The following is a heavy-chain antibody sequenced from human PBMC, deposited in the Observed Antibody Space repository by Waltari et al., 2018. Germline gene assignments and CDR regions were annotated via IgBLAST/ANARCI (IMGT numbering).Heavy chain of an antibody. CDR3: GRCPRRDPLCD. CDR2: IAQDASEN. CDR1: GCTFGNYW. V-gene: IGHV3-7*04. J-gene: IGHJ4*02. Sequence: EGQLVESGGGLVQPGGSLGLACAAPGCTFGNYWLSWVRQPPGKGLEWVANIAQDASENYYVGSVKGRFTISRDNAKNFLYLQMNSLRAEDTAVYYCGRCPRRDPLCDWGQGTLVSVSS.